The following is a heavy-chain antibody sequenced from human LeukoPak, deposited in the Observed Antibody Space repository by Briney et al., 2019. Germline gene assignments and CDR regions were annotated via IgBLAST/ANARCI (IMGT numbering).Heavy chain of an antibody. V-gene: IGHV3-30-3*01. CDR3: ARCRENDFWSGSPVDC. D-gene: IGHD3-3*01. Sequence: PGGSLRLSCAASGFFFSSYCMHWVRQAPGKGLEWLAVISSDGSNKYYADSVKGRFTISRDNSKTTLFVQMNSLRVEDTAVYYCARCRENDFWSGSPVDCWGQGTLVTVSS. CDR1: GFFFSSYC. J-gene: IGHJ4*02. CDR2: ISSDGSNK.